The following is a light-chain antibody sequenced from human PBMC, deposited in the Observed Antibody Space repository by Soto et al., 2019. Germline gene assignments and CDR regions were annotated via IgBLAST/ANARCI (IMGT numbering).Light chain of an antibody. J-gene: IGKJ4*01. V-gene: IGKV3-11*01. Sequence: ETVLTQSAATLSLSPGDRSTLSFRASRIISNYLGCYQQKPGQPPRLLIYEASNRATGIPARFSGSGSGTDFTLTISSLEPEDFAVYYCQQRNNWPLTFGGGTKVDIK. CDR1: RIISNY. CDR3: QQRNNWPLT. CDR2: EAS.